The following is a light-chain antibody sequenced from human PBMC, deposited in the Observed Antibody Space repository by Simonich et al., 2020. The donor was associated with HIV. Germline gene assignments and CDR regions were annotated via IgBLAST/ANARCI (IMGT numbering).Light chain of an antibody. CDR1: PSVFYISNNKNY. CDR3: QQYYNSPLT. Sequence: IVMTQSPDSLAVSLGERATINFKSSPSVFYISNNKNYLAWYQQKPGQPPNLVIDWASTRESGVPDRFSGSGSGTDFTLTISSLQAEDVAVYYCQQYYNSPLTFGQGTNVEVK. V-gene: IGKV4-1*01. CDR2: WAS. J-gene: IGKJ1*01.